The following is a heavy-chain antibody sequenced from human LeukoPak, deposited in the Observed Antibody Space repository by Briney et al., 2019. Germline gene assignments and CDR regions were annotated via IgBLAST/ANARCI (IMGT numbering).Heavy chain of an antibody. J-gene: IGHJ3*02. CDR2: INSDGSIT. D-gene: IGHD3-22*01. Sequence: PGGSLRLSCAASGFTFTTYWMHWVRQAPGKGLVWVSHINSDGSITSYADSVKGRFTISRDNAKNTLYLQMNSLRAEDSALYYCARGGRGSAAVVAPRSFDIWGQGTMVTVSS. CDR1: GFTFTTYW. CDR3: ARGGRGSAAVVAPRSFDI. V-gene: IGHV3-74*01.